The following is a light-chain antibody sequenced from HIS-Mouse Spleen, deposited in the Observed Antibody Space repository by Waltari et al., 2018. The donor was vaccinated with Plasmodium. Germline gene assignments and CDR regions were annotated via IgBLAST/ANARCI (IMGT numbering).Light chain of an antibody. CDR2: VAS. J-gene: IGKJ3*01. Sequence: EIVITHSPATLSLSPGERATLSCSASQSVSSHLAWYQQNPGQAPRLVIYVASTRASGIPARVSGSVSGTEFTLTLICLQSEDFAVYYCQQYNNWSFTFGPGTKVDIK. V-gene: IGKV3-15*01. CDR1: QSVSSH. CDR3: QQYNNWSFT.